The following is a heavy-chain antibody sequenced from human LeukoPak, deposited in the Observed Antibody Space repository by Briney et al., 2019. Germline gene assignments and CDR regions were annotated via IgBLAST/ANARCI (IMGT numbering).Heavy chain of an antibody. J-gene: IGHJ4*02. Sequence: SQTLSLTCTDSTGSFRSGGYYWSWIRQHPGKGLEWIGYIYQSGDTYSNPSLKSRATVSMDRSRNQFSLNLSSVTAADTAVYYCARLIAADPQLDCWGQGTLVTVSS. CDR2: IYQSGDT. V-gene: IGHV4-31*03. CDR1: TGSFRSGGYY. D-gene: IGHD6-13*01. CDR3: ARLIAADPQLDC.